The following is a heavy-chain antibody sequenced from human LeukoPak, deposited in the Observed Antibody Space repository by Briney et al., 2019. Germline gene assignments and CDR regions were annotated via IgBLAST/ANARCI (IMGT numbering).Heavy chain of an antibody. V-gene: IGHV3-23*01. Sequence: PGGSLRLSCAASGFTFSSYAMSWVRQAPGKGLEWVSAISGGGGSTYYADSVKGRFTISRDNSKNTLYLQMNSLRAEDTAVYYCAKDRGSYYGNDAFDIWGQGTMVTVSS. CDR3: AKDRGSYYGNDAFDI. CDR2: ISGGGGST. J-gene: IGHJ3*02. CDR1: GFTFSSYA. D-gene: IGHD1-26*01.